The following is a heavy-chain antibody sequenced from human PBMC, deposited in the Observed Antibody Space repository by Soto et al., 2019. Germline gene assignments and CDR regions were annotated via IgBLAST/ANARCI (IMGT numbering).Heavy chain of an antibody. D-gene: IGHD3-10*02. V-gene: IGHV4-39*01. J-gene: IGHJ4*02. CDR2: IYYSGST. CDR3: ARTMSGGSPTVYFDY. CDR1: GGSISSSSYY. Sequence: SETLSLICTVSGGSISSSSYYWGWIRQPPGKGLEWIGSIYYSGSTYYNPSLKSRVTISVDTSKNQFSLKLSSVTAADTAVYYCARTMSGGSPTVYFDYWGQGTLVTVSS.